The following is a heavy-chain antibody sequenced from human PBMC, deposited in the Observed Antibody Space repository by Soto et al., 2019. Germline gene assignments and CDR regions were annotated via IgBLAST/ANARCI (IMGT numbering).Heavy chain of an antibody. J-gene: IGHJ4*02. CDR2: IRPHNGDT. V-gene: IGHV1-18*01. CDR1: AYTSTIYG. D-gene: IGHD6-19*01. Sequence: QVQLVQSGPEVKKPGASVKVSCKASAYTSTIYGITWVRQAPGQGLEWMGWIRPHNGDTKYAQKFQGRVTMTTDPSTSTVFVDLGPLRSDDTAVYYCATALGTSGWFDYWGQGTRVTVSS. CDR3: ATALGTSGWFDY.